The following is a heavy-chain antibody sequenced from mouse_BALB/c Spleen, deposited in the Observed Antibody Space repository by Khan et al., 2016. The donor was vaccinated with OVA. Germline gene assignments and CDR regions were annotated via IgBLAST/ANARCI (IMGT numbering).Heavy chain of an antibody. D-gene: IGHD3-3*01. CDR1: GYNFTSYT. Sequence: VQLQQSGAELVKPGASVKMSCKASGYNFTSYTMHWVKQRPGQGLEWIGYINPSSGYTKYNQKFKDKATLTEDNSSSTAYMQLRSLTSEDSAGYYCARKSTRASYWGQGTTLTVSS. CDR3: ARKSTRASY. CDR2: INPSSGYT. J-gene: IGHJ2*01. V-gene: IGHV1-4*01.